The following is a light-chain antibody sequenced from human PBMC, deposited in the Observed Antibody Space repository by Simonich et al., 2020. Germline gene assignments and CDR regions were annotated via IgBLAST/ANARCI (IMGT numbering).Light chain of an antibody. CDR1: QRVSSY. CDR3: QQRSNWT. Sequence: EIVLTQSQATLSLSPGERATLPCRASQRVSSYLAWYQQNHGQAPRLLNYVASNRATGIPARVSGSGSGTDFTLTSSSLEPEDFAVYYCQQRSNWTFGQGTKVEIK. V-gene: IGKV3-11*01. CDR2: VAS. J-gene: IGKJ1*01.